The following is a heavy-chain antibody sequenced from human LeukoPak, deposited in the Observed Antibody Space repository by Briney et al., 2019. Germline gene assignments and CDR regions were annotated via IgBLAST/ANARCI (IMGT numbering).Heavy chain of an antibody. V-gene: IGHV1-2*02. Sequence: AASVKVSCKASGYTFTGYYIHWVRQAPGQGLEWMGWINPNSGGTNYAQKFQGRVTMTRDTSISSAYMELSRLRSDDTAVYYCARDLYEGHDSFTGRLTGDYWGQGTLVTVSS. CDR1: GYTFTGYY. CDR3: ARDLYEGHDSFTGRLTGDY. J-gene: IGHJ4*02. CDR2: INPNSGGT. D-gene: IGHD3-9*01.